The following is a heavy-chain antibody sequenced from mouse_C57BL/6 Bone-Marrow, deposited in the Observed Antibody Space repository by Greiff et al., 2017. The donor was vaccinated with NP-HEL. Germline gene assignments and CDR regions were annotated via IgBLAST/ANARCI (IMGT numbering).Heavy chain of an antibody. CDR2: INPNNGGT. CDR1: GYTFTDYN. D-gene: IGHD1-1*01. J-gene: IGHJ3*01. V-gene: IGHV1-18*01. Sequence: VQLQQSGPELVKPGASVKIPCKASGYTFTDYNMDWVKQSHGKSLEWIGDINPNNGGTIYNQKFKGKATLTVDKSSSTAYMELRSLTSEDTAVYYCARSHYYGSSYLFAYWGQGTLVTVSA. CDR3: ARSHYYGSSYLFAY.